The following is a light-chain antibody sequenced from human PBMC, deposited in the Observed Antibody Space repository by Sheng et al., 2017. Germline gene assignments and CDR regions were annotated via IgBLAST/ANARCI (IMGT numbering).Light chain of an antibody. CDR1: HSISSW. CDR2: KAS. V-gene: IGKV1-5*03. J-gene: IGKJ3*01. Sequence: DIQMTQSPSTLSASVGDRVTITCRASHSISSWLAWYQQKPGKAPKLLIYKASSLESGVPSRFSGSGSGTEFTLTISSLQPEDFATYYCQQANSFPFTFGPGTKVDIK. CDR3: QQANSFPFT.